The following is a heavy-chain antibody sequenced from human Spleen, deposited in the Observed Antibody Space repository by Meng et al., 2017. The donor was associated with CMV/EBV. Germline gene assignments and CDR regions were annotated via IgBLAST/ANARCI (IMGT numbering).Heavy chain of an antibody. CDR1: GYSFTTYA. V-gene: IGHV7-4-1*02. J-gene: IGHJ4*02. CDR3: TRGDVSSGFDS. D-gene: IGHD5-18*01. Sequence: SCNASGYSFTTYAMNWVRQVPGQGLEWMGWINTNTGNPIYAQGSTGRLVFSLDTSVSTAFLEIRSLKSEDTGVYYCTRGDVSSGFDSWGQGTLVTVSS. CDR2: INTNTGNP.